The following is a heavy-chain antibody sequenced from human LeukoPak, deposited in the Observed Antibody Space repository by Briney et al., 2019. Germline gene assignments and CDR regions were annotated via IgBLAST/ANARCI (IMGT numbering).Heavy chain of an antibody. CDR1: GGSISSYY. J-gene: IGHJ5*02. V-gene: IGHV4-59*01. CDR2: ISYSGST. Sequence: SETLSLTCSVSGGSISSYYWSWLRQPPGKGLEWIGYISYSGSTNYNPSLKSRVTISVDTSKNQLSLKLSSVTAADTAVYYCAREFYTALRSWGQGTLVTVSS. D-gene: IGHD2-2*02. CDR3: AREFYTALRS.